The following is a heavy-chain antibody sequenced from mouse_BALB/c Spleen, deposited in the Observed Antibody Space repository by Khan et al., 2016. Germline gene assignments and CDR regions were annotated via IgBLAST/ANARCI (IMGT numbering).Heavy chain of an antibody. J-gene: IGHJ4*01. Sequence: QMQLEQSGAELVRPGVSVKISCKGSGFTFTEYTLHWVKQSHAKGLEWIGVISPYHGDTTYNQKFKGKATMTGDKSSSTAYMKLYRLTSEVSALYSAASRSAMITATGAMDYWGQGTSVTVSS. D-gene: IGHD2-4*01. CDR1: GFTFTEYT. CDR3: ASRSAMITATGAMDY. CDR2: ISPYHGDT. V-gene: IGHV1S137*01.